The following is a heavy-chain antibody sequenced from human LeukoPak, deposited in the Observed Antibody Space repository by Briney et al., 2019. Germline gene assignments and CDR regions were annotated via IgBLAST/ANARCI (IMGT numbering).Heavy chain of an antibody. D-gene: IGHD3-22*01. CDR3: ATLQSSGYDYSDY. Sequence: SQTLSLTCTVSGGSISSGSYYWSWIRQPPGKGLEWIGYIYYSGSTDYNPSLKSRVTMSVDTSKNQFSLKLSSVTAADTAVYYCATLQSSGYDYSDYWGQGILVTVSS. CDR2: IYYSGST. V-gene: IGHV4-61*01. CDR1: GGSISSGSYY. J-gene: IGHJ4*02.